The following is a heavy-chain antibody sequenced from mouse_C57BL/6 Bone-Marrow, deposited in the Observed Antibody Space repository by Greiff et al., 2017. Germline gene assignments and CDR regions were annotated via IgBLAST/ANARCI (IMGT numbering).Heavy chain of an antibody. CDR2: IYPGGGDT. J-gene: IGHJ3*01. CDR3: ARSRAGEWFAD. Sequence: VQLQQSGPELVKPGASVKISCKASGYAFSSSWMTWVKQRPGKGLEWIGGIYPGGGDTNYNGKFKGKATLTADKSSSTACMQLSSLTSEDSGVNFGARSRAGEWFADWGQGTLVTVSA. CDR1: GYAFSSSW. V-gene: IGHV1-82*01.